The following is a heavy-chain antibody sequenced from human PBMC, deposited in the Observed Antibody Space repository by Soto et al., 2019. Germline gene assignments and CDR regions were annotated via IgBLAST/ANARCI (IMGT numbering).Heavy chain of an antibody. D-gene: IGHD3-22*01. J-gene: IGHJ4*02. CDR2: ISGSGGST. Sequence: GGSLRLSCAASGFTFSSYAMSWVRQAPGKGLEWVSAISGSGGSTYYADSVKGRFTISRDNSKNTLYLQMNSLRAGDTAVYFCAKDRNYYDSSGEEIFDYWGQGTLVTVSS. CDR1: GFTFSSYA. V-gene: IGHV3-23*01. CDR3: AKDRNYYDSSGEEIFDY.